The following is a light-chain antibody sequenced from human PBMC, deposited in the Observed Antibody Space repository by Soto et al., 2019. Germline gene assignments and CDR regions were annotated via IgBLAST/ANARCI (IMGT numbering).Light chain of an antibody. CDR2: DAF. J-gene: IGKJ2*01. CDR3: QQYSNWPRGT. V-gene: IGKV3-15*01. CDR1: QSVSSN. Sequence: EIVMTQSPATLSVSPGERATLSCRASQSVSSNLAWYQQKPGQAPRLLIYDAFTRATGGPARFSGSGSGTEFTLTISSLQSEDFALYYCQQYSNWPRGTFGQGTKLQIK.